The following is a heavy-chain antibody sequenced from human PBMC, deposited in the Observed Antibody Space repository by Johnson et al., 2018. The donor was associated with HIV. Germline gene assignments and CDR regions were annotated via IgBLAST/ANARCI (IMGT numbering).Heavy chain of an antibody. CDR3: AKDLFTEREDDVFDV. CDR1: GFTFSSYA. J-gene: IGHJ3*01. CDR2: ISYDGSNK. V-gene: IGHV3-30*14. Sequence: QVQLVESGGGVVQPGRSLRLSCAASGFTFSSYAMHWVRQAPGKGLEWVAVISYDGSNKYYADSVKGRFTISRDNSKNTLYLQMNSLRAEETAVYYCAKDLFTEREDDVFDVWGQGTMVTVSS. D-gene: IGHD1-26*01.